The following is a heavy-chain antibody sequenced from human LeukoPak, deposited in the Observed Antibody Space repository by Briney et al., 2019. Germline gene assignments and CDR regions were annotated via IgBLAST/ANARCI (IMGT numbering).Heavy chain of an antibody. D-gene: IGHD2-15*01. CDR2: ISYDGNNK. Sequence: GGSLGLSCAASGFTFSNYGIHWVRQAPGKGLGWVAVISYDGNNKYYADSVKGRFTISRDNSKNTLFLQMNSLRAEDTAVYYCAKGVDYCSGGSCPADYWGPGTLVTVSS. V-gene: IGHV3-30*18. J-gene: IGHJ4*02. CDR3: AKGVDYCSGGSCPADY. CDR1: GFTFSNYG.